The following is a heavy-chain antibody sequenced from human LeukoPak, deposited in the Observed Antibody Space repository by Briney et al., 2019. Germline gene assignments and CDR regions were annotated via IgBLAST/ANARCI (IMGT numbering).Heavy chain of an antibody. CDR1: GFTFSGSY. CDR2: IYYGGAT. D-gene: IGHD2-15*01. CDR3: AKARGFCRGGSCYNPFDT. V-gene: IGHV3-53*01. Sequence: GGTLRLSCAASGFTFSGSYMNWVRQAPGKGLEWVSLIYYGGATEYAPSLKGRFTISRDNSKNTLYLQINSRRAEDTAVYYCAKARGFCRGGSCYNPFDTWGQGALVTVSP. J-gene: IGHJ5*02.